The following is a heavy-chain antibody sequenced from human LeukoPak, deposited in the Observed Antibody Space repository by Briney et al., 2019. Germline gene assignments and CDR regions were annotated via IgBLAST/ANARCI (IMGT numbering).Heavy chain of an antibody. J-gene: IGHJ4*02. CDR1: GFTLNSHW. D-gene: IGHD6-13*01. Sequence: PGGSLRLSCAASGFTLNSHWMTWVRQAPGKGLEWVANIKHDGSEQYYVDSVKGRFTISRDNAKNSLYLQMNSLRAEDTAVYYCAKRRGTGEQKQLSSYYFDYWGQGTLVTVSS. CDR3: AKRRGTGEQKQLSSYYFDY. V-gene: IGHV3-7*03. CDR2: IKHDGSEQ.